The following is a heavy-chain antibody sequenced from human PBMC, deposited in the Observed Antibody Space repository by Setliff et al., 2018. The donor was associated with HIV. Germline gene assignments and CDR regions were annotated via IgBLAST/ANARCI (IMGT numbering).Heavy chain of an antibody. J-gene: IGHJ3*02. D-gene: IGHD1-26*01. Sequence: LSLTCSVSGGSMRNYYWSWIRQPPRKGLEWVGYTSYNGITTYNPSLKSRVTISVDTSKNQFSLKLTSVTAADTAVYYCARHRPWEVDVFDIWGQGTMVTVSS. CDR1: GGSMRNYY. CDR2: TSYNGIT. CDR3: ARHRPWEVDVFDI. V-gene: IGHV4-59*08.